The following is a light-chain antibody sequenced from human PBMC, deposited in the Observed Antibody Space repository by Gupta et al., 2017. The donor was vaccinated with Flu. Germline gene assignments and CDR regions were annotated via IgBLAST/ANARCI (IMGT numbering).Light chain of an antibody. J-gene: IGLJ3*02. CDR3: QVWVSSSDLGV. CDR1: NIGSIS. V-gene: IGLV3-21*02. CDR2: VDS. Sequence: SYVLTPPPSASVAPGQTARISCGGHNIGSISVHCYQQKPGQDPVLVVVVDSDRPSGITARVACSNSGKQGKPTLTIVEAGNEADDDCQVWVSSSDLGVFGGGTKLTVL.